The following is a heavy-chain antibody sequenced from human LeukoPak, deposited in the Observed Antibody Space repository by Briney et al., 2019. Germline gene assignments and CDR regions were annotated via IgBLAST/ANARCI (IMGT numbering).Heavy chain of an antibody. Sequence: ASVKVSCKASGYSLNNYYMHWLRQAPGQGPEWMGIINPGRKSTTYAQKFQGRVTMPTDTSTSTVYMELSSLTSEDTAVYYCARAGGGVGTADFFDSWGQGTLVTVSS. V-gene: IGHV1-46*02. CDR1: GYSLNNYY. D-gene: IGHD2-21*02. CDR2: INPGRKST. J-gene: IGHJ4*02. CDR3: ARAGGGVGTADFFDS.